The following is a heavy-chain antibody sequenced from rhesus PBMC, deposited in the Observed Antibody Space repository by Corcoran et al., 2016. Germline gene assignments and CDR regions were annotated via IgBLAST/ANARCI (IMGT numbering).Heavy chain of an antibody. Sequence: QVQLQESGPGLVKPSETLSLTCAVSGGSLRSNYWSWIRQPPGKGLERIALIYGRGRSTDYNPYLKSRVTISTDTSKNQFSLKLSSVTAADTAVYYCARSNSGSYKYYFDYWGQGVLVTVSS. CDR2: IYGRGRST. CDR3: ARSNSGSYKYYFDY. V-gene: IGHV4-160*01. J-gene: IGHJ4*01. CDR1: GGSLRSNY. D-gene: IGHD1-44*02.